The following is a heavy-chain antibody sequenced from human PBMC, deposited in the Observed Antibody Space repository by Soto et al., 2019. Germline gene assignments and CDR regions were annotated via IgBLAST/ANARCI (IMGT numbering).Heavy chain of an antibody. CDR3: ARVADSFAYYGVDV. J-gene: IGHJ6*02. V-gene: IGHV4-31*03. Sequence: QVQLQESGPGLVKPSQTLSLNCTVSGASINSGGYYWTWIRQHPGKGLEWIGFVYFTGTTYYNPSLESRVPISVDTSEKQFSLVLTSVTAADTAVYYCARVADSFAYYGVDVWGQGTTVTVSS. CDR2: VYFTGTT. CDR1: GASINSGGYY.